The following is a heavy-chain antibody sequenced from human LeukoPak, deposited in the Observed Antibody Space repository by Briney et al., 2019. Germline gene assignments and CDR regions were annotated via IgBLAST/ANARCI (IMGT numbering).Heavy chain of an antibody. CDR2: ISGSGGST. CDR3: AKDVKSVATTHDY. CDR1: GFTFSNFA. D-gene: IGHD5-12*01. Sequence: GGSLRLSCAASGFTFSNFAMSWVRQAPGKGLEWVSAISGSGGSTYYADSVKGRFTISRDNSKNTLYLQMNSLRAEDTAVYYCAKDVKSVATTHDYWGQGTLVTVSS. V-gene: IGHV3-23*01. J-gene: IGHJ4*02.